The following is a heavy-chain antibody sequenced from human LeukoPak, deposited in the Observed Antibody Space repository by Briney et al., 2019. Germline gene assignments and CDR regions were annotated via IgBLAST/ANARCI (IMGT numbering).Heavy chain of an antibody. D-gene: IGHD3-22*01. CDR1: GYSLSSGYY. J-gene: IGHJ3*02. V-gene: IGHV4-38-2*02. Sequence: PSETLSLTCTVSGYSLSSGYYWGWIRQPPGKGLEWIGSIYHSGSTYYNPSLKSRVTISVDTSKNQFSLKLSSVTAADTAMYYCARDPRGMIVVLEDAFDIWGQGTMVAVSS. CDR2: IYHSGST. CDR3: ARDPRGMIVVLEDAFDI.